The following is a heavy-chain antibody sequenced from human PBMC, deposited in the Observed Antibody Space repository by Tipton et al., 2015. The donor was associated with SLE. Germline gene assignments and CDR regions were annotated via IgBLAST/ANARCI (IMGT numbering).Heavy chain of an antibody. CDR3: AKDGTFTIFGVVITQYYMDV. J-gene: IGHJ6*03. CDR2: ISGYGAST. V-gene: IGHV3-23*01. Sequence: SLRLSCAASGFTFNNYAMTWVRQAPGKGLEWVSTISGYGASTYYADSVKGRFTISRDNSKNTLYLQMNSLRAEDTAVYYCAKDGTFTIFGVVITQYYMDVWGKGTTVTISS. CDR1: GFTFNNYA. D-gene: IGHD3-3*01.